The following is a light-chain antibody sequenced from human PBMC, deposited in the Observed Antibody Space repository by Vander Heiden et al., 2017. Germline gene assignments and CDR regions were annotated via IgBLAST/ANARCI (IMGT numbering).Light chain of an antibody. J-gene: IGKJ1*01. CDR2: HAS. Sequence: AIRMTQSPSSLSASTGDRVTITCRASQDISTFFAWYKQKPGKAPQLLIYHASLLQSGVPSRFSGSGSGTEFTLTISCLQSEDFAIYYCQQYYSYPWTFGQGTMVDIK. CDR1: QDISTF. V-gene: IGKV1-8*01. CDR3: QQYYSYPWT.